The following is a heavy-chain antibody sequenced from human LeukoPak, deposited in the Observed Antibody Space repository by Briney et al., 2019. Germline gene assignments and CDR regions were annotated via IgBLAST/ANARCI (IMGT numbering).Heavy chain of an antibody. Sequence: SETLSLTCTVSGGSISSHYWSWIRQPPGKGLEWIGYIYYSGSTNYNPSLKSRVTISVDTSKNQFSLKLSPVTAADTAVYYCARKLELNNWLDPWGQGTLVTVSS. CDR2: IYYSGST. CDR3: ARKLELNNWLDP. CDR1: GGSISSHY. V-gene: IGHV4-59*11. D-gene: IGHD1-7*01. J-gene: IGHJ5*02.